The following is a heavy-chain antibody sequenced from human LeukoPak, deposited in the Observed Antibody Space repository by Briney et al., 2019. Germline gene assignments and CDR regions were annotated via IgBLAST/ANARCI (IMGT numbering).Heavy chain of an antibody. Sequence: SETLSLTCTVSGGSISSGSYYWSWIRQPAGKGLEWIGRIYTSGSTNYNPSLKSRVTISVDTSKNQFSLKLSSVTAADTAVYYCARDYYDSSGYSPLGNWCQGTLVTVSS. CDR2: IYTSGST. V-gene: IGHV4-61*02. CDR1: GGSISSGSYY. D-gene: IGHD3-22*01. CDR3: ARDYYDSSGYSPLGN. J-gene: IGHJ4*02.